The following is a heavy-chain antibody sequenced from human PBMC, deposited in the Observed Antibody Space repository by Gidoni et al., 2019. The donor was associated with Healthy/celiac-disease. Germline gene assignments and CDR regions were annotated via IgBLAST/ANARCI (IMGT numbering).Heavy chain of an antibody. CDR2: ISYDGSNK. D-gene: IGHD3-10*01. V-gene: IGHV3-30-3*01. Sequence: QVQLVESGGGVVQPGRSLRLSCAASGFTFSSYAMHWVRQAPGKGLEWVAVISYDGSNKYYADSVKGRFTISRDNSKNTLYLQMNSLRAEDTAVYYCASESPNYYGSGYFDYWGQGTLVTVSS. J-gene: IGHJ4*02. CDR1: GFTFSSYA. CDR3: ASESPNYYGSGYFDY.